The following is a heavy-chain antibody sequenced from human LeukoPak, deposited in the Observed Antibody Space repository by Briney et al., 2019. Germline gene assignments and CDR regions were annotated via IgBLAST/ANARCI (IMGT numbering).Heavy chain of an antibody. V-gene: IGHV3-23*01. CDR1: GFTFSRYA. CDR2: ISGSGGNT. D-gene: IGHD2-21*01. J-gene: IGHJ4*02. Sequence: GGSLRLSCVDSGFTFSRYAMSWVREALGKGLEWVSGISGSGGNTYFAESVEGRFTISRDNSKNTLYLQMNSLRAENTAVYYCAQLPASYWGRGTLVTVSS. CDR3: AQLPASY.